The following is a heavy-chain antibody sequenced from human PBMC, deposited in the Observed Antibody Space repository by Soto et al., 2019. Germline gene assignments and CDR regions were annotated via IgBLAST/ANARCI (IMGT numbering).Heavy chain of an antibody. Sequence: WGSLRLSCAASGFTFSSYWMSWVRQAPGKGLEWVANIKQDGSEKYYVDSVKGRFTISRDNAKNSLYLQMNSLRAEDTAVYYCARDIGPGYYYMDVWGEGTTVTVSS. V-gene: IGHV3-7*01. CDR1: GFTFSSYW. J-gene: IGHJ6*03. D-gene: IGHD2-15*01. CDR3: ARDIGPGYYYMDV. CDR2: IKQDGSEK.